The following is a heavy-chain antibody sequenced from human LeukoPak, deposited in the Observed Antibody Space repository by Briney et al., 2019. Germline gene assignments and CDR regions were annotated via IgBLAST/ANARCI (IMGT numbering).Heavy chain of an antibody. D-gene: IGHD3-3*02. J-gene: IGHJ3*01. V-gene: IGHV1-69*13. CDR1: GGSFSDYP. CDR2: IIPKYCAS. CDR3: VRPDRIFGVPAAFDA. Sequence: ASVKVSCKASGGSFSDYPINWVRQAPGQGLEWPGGIIPKYCASNYAQAFQGRVTITADESTDTVYMEMSGLRPDDTAVYYCVRPDRIFGVPAAFDAWGQGTLVAVSS.